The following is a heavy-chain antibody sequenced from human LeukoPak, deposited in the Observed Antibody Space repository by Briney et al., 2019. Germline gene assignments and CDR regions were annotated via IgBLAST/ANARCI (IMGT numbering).Heavy chain of an antibody. J-gene: IGHJ4*02. D-gene: IGHD3-3*01. CDR1: GFTFSSYA. CDR2: ISGSGGST. Sequence: GGSLGLSCAASGFTFSSYAMSWVRQAPGKGLEWVSPISGSGGSTYYADSVQGRFTISIDNSKNTLYLKMNSLRAEDTAVYYCAKAYDVFWSGLYSYWGQGTLVTVSS. CDR3: AKAYDVFWSGLYSY. V-gene: IGHV3-23*01.